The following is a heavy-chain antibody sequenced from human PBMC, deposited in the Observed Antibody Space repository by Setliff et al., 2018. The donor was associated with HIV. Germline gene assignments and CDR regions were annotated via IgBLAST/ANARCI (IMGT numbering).Heavy chain of an antibody. J-gene: IGHJ4*02. CDR2: IYYSGST. Sequence: KPSETLSLTCTVSGGSISSSTYYWGWIRQPPGKGLEWIGTIYYSGSTYYNPSLKSRLTISVDTSKNQFSLKLSSVTAADTAVYYCARRDGYSYGFYFDYWGQGTLVTAPQ. V-gene: IGHV4-39*01. CDR3: ARRDGYSYGFYFDY. CDR1: GGSISSSTYY. D-gene: IGHD5-18*01.